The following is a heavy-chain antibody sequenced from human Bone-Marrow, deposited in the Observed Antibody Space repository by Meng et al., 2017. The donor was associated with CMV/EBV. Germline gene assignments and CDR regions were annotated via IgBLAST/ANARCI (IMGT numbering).Heavy chain of an antibody. J-gene: IGHJ4*02. CDR3: AREGASYGGIDY. CDR1: GYTFTGYY. D-gene: IGHD3-16*01. Sequence: ASVKVSCKASGYTFTGYYMHWVRQAPGQGLEWMGWINPNSGGTNYAQKFQGRVSMTRDTSISTAYMELSSLRSEDTAVYYCAREGASYGGIDYWGQGTLVTVSS. V-gene: IGHV1-2*02. CDR2: INPNSGGT.